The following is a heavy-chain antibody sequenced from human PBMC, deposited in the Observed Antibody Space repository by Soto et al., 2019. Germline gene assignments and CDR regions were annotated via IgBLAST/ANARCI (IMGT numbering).Heavy chain of an antibody. V-gene: IGHV5-51*01. D-gene: IGHD2-2*02. CDR3: ATGGYCSSTSCYNFFDY. CDR1: GYSFTTYW. J-gene: IGHJ4*02. Sequence: LGESLKISCKGSGYSFTTYWIGWVRQMPGKGLEWMGIIYPGDSDTRYSPSFRGQVTISADKSISTAYLQWSSLKASDTAMYYCATGGYCSSTSCYNFFDYWGQGTLVTVSS. CDR2: IYPGDSDT.